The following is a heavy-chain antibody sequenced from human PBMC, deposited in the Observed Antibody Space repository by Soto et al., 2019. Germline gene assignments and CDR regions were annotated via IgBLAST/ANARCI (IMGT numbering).Heavy chain of an antibody. V-gene: IGHV3-30*03. CDR1: GFTFSSYG. CDR3: AIAGGGFGDFVHH. CDR2: ILYDGSDK. J-gene: IGHJ4*02. D-gene: IGHD3-10*01. Sequence: GGSLRLSCAASGFTFSSYGMHWVRQAPGKGLEWVTGILYDGSDKYYADSVKGRFTISRENSKNTLYLQMNSLRTEDSAVYYCAIAGGGFGDFVHHWGQGTPVTVLL.